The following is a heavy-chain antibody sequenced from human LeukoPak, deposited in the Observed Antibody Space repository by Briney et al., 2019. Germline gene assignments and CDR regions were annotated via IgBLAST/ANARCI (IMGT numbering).Heavy chain of an antibody. J-gene: IGHJ5*02. CDR1: GFAFSNYA. D-gene: IGHD2-15*01. V-gene: IGHV3-23*01. Sequence: GGSLRLSCTTSGFAFSNYAMNWVRQAPGKGPEWVSGISGFNTYYADSVKGRFTIFRDNSKNVLYLQMDRLRAEDTAVYYCAKGDVVVVAATPSWFDPWGQGTLVTVSS. CDR2: ISGFNT. CDR3: AKGDVVVVAATPSWFDP.